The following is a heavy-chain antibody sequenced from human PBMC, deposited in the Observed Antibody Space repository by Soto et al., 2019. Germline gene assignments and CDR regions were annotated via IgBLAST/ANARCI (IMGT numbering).Heavy chain of an antibody. Sequence: GGSLRLSCSTSGFTFSTYAMNWVRQAPGKGLEWVSALSGSGGTTYYADSVRGRFTISRDNSKNTLFLQMSSLRAEDTALYYCAKQRAGYGSGSDTFYFDFWGQGTLVTVS. D-gene: IGHD3-10*01. V-gene: IGHV3-23*01. CDR2: LSGSGGTT. J-gene: IGHJ4*02. CDR1: GFTFSTYA. CDR3: AKQRAGYGSGSDTFYFDF.